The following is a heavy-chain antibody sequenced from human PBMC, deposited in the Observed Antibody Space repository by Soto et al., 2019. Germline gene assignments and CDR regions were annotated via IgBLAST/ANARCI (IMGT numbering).Heavy chain of an antibody. CDR1: GDTFTNFG. CDR2: IATYNSNK. J-gene: IGHJ5*02. D-gene: IGHD3-10*01. V-gene: IGHV1-18*01. CDR3: ARVLRGVVNWFDP. Sequence: GASVKVSCKTSGDTFTNFGLSWVRQAPGQGLEWMGWIATYNSNKNYAQEFQGRLTLTTDTSTSTGYMELKSLEYDDTAVYYCARVLRGVVNWFDPWGQGTLVTVSS.